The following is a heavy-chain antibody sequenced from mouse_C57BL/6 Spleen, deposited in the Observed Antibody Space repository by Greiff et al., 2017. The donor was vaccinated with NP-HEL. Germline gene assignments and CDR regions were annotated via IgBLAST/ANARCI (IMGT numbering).Heavy chain of an antibody. V-gene: IGHV1-26*01. Sequence: VQLQQSGPELVKPGASVKISCKASGYTFTDYYMNWVQQSHGKSLEWIGDINPNNGGTSYNQKFKGKATLTVDTSSSTAYMKLLSLESEDSAGDYWHYYGSSYYWYFGGRGTGATVTVAT. J-gene: IGHJ1*03. D-gene: IGHD1-1*01. CDR1: GYTFTDYY. CDR3: HYYGSSYYWYFGG. CDR2: INPNNGGT.